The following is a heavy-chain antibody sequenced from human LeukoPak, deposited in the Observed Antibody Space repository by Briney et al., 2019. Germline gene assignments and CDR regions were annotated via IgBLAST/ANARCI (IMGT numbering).Heavy chain of an antibody. V-gene: IGHV3-7*01. Sequence: GGSLRLSCAASGFTFSSYWMSWVRLAPGKGLEWVANIKEDGSKKSYVDSLKGRFTISRDNAKNSLYLQMDSLRAEDTAVYYCALGGWDYAPQSSSDFDYWGQGTLVTVSS. CDR1: GFTFSSYW. J-gene: IGHJ4*02. CDR3: ALGGWDYAPQSSSDFDY. CDR2: IKEDGSKK. D-gene: IGHD4-17*01.